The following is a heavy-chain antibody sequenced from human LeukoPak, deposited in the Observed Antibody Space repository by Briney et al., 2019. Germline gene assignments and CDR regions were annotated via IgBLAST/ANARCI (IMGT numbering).Heavy chain of an antibody. D-gene: IGHD3-9*01. CDR2: INPNSGDT. V-gene: IGHV1-2*02. CDR3: ARRYNILTGFLF. Sequence: GASVKVSCKASGYTFTDYYVSWGRQAPGQGLGWMGCINPNSGDTNYAETFQGRVTMTRDTSISTAYMELNRLRSDDTAVYYCARRYNILTGFLFWGQGTLVTVSS. CDR1: GYTFTDYY. J-gene: IGHJ4*02.